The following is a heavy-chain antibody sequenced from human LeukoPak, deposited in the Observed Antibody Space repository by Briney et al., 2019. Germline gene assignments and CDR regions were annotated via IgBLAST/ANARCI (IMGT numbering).Heavy chain of an antibody. D-gene: IGHD3-10*01. Sequence: ASVKVSCKASGYTFTGYYMHWVRQAPGQGLEWMGWINPNSGGTNYAQKFQGRVTMTRDTSISTAYMELSRLRSDDTAVYYCARGPRSLYSPNGVRGVIGDYWGQGTLVTVSS. CDR1: GYTFTGYY. J-gene: IGHJ4*02. CDR3: ARGPRSLYSPNGVRGVIGDY. CDR2: INPNSGGT. V-gene: IGHV1-2*02.